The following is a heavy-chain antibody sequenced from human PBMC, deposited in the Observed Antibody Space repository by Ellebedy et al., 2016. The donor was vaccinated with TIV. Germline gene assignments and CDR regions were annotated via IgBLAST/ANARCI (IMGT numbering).Heavy chain of an antibody. CDR2: IKQDGTEK. J-gene: IGHJ4*02. Sequence: GESLKISXEASRFSFHTYWMTWVRQAPGKGLDWVATIKQDGTEKYYVDSVKGRFTISRDNAKNSLYLQMNSLRAEDTAIYYCARDLNSTAWYNPYFDSWGQGSLVTVSS. V-gene: IGHV3-7*03. CDR3: ARDLNSTAWYNPYFDS. CDR1: RFSFHTYW. D-gene: IGHD1-14*01.